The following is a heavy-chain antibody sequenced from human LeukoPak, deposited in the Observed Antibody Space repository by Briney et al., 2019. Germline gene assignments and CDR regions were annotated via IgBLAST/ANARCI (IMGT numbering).Heavy chain of an antibody. CDR1: GFTFSSYA. CDR3: AKDVYSSIPGFHFAY. Sequence: GGSLRLSCAASGFTFSSYAMSWVRQPPGKGLEWVSEISGSGANTYYADSVKGRFTISRDNTKKKLYLHLNSLRVEDAAVYYCAKDVYSSIPGFHFAYSGQATPVTASA. CDR2: ISGSGANT. J-gene: IGHJ4*02. D-gene: IGHD6-13*01. V-gene: IGHV3-23*01.